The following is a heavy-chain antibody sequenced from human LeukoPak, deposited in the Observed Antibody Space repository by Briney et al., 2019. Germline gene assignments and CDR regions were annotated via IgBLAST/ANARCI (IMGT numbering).Heavy chain of an antibody. D-gene: IGHD1-20*01. CDR3: AKDLLPTRHNYYFDY. Sequence: GGSLRLSCAASGFTFSSYAMSWVRQAPGKGLEWVSAISGSGGSTYYADSVKGRFTISRDNSKNTLYLQMNSLRAEDTAVYYCAKDLLPTRHNYYFDYWGQGTLVTVSS. CDR2: ISGSGGST. J-gene: IGHJ4*02. CDR1: GFTFSSYA. V-gene: IGHV3-23*01.